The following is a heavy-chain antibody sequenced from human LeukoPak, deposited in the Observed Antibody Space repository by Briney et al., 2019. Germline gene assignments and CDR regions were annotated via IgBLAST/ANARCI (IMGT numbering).Heavy chain of an antibody. J-gene: IGHJ3*02. Sequence: SVKVSCKASGGTFSSYAVSWVRQAPGQGLEWMGGIIPIFGSANYAQKFQGRVTITADESTSTAYMELSSLRSEDTAMYYCARVAGSSWSVGASDIWGQGTLVAVSS. V-gene: IGHV1-69*01. D-gene: IGHD6-13*01. CDR3: ARVAGSSWSVGASDI. CDR1: GGTFSSYA. CDR2: IIPIFGSA.